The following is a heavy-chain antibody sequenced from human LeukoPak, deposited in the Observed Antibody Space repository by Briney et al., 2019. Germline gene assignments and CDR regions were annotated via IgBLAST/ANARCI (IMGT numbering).Heavy chain of an antibody. CDR1: GFTFSSYA. CDR2: ISGSGGST. Sequence: GGSLRLSCAASGFTFSSYAMSWVRQAPGKGLEWVSAISGSGGSTYYADSVKGRFTISRDNSKNTLYLQMNSLRAEDTAVYYCAKVAVDIVVVVAATPDYYFDYWGQGTLVTVSS. V-gene: IGHV3-23*01. J-gene: IGHJ4*02. D-gene: IGHD2-15*01. CDR3: AKVAVDIVVVVAATPDYYFDY.